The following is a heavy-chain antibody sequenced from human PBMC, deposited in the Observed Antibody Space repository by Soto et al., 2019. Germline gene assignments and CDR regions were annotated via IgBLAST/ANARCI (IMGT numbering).Heavy chain of an antibody. V-gene: IGHV1-69*01. CDR2: VIPILGTA. J-gene: IGHJ4*02. CDR1: GGSLRNSV. CDR3: ARLGHPGH. Sequence: QVQLVQSGAEVKKPGSSVKVSCTASGGSLRNSVISWVRQAPAQRLEWMGGVIPILGTANYAQKFQGRVTMTADEATSTAYMDLSSLSPDDKAVYYCARLGHPGHWGPGTLVIVSS.